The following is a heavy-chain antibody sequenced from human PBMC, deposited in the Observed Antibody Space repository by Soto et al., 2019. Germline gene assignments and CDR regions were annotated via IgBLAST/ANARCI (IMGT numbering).Heavy chain of an antibody. V-gene: IGHV4-34*01. CDR2: INHSGST. CDR3: ARERPYYYGSGSLRPFDY. Sequence: QVQLQQWGAGLLKPSETLSLTCAVYGGSFSGYYWSWIRQPPGKGLEWIGEINHSGSTNYNPSLKSRVTISVDTSKNQFSLKLSSVTAADTAVYYCARERPYYYGSGSLRPFDYWGQGTLVTVSS. D-gene: IGHD3-10*01. J-gene: IGHJ4*02. CDR1: GGSFSGYY.